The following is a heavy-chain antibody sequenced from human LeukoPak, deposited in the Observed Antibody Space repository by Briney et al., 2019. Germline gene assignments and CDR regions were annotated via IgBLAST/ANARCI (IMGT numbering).Heavy chain of an antibody. CDR3: ARHAEGAAGTDDAFDI. V-gene: IGHV4-59*08. CDR2: IYYSGST. D-gene: IGHD6-13*01. Sequence: SETLSLTCTVSGGSISSYYWSWIRQPPGKGLEWIGYIYYSGSTNYNPSLKSRVTISVDTSKNQFSLKLSSVTAADTAVYYCARHAEGAAGTDDAFDIWGQGTMVTVSS. J-gene: IGHJ3*02. CDR1: GGSISSYY.